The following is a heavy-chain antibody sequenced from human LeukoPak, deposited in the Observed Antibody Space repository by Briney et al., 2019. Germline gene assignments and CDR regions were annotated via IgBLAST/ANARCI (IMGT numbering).Heavy chain of an antibody. Sequence: GGSLRLSCEASGFTFSRYWMHWVRQAPGKGLVWVSRIKSDGKTNYADSVKGRFTISRDNAKNTVSLQMDSLRAEDTGVYYCARAPSEVGGYYPEYLRHWGKGTLVTVSS. V-gene: IGHV3-74*01. CDR1: GFTFSRYW. CDR2: IKSDGKT. CDR3: ARAPSEVGGYYPEYLRH. D-gene: IGHD3-22*01. J-gene: IGHJ1*01.